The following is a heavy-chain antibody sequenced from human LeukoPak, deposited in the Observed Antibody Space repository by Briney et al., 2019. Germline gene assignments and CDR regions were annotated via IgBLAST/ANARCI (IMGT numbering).Heavy chain of an antibody. D-gene: IGHD3-3*01. J-gene: IGHJ4*02. CDR3: ARDPRSYYDFWSGNYGFDY. CDR2: INPSGGST. CDR1: GYTFTSYY. V-gene: IGHV1-46*01. Sequence: ASVKVSCKASGYTFTSYYMHWVRQAPGQGLEWMGIINPSGGSTSYAQKFQGRVTMTRDTSTSTVYMELSSLRSEDTAVYYCARDPRSYYDFWSGNYGFDYWGQGTLVTVSS.